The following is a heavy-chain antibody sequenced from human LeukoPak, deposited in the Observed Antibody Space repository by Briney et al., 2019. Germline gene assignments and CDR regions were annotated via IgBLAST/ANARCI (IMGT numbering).Heavy chain of an antibody. CDR3: ARGRRGVTMIVVVIADFDY. Sequence: GGSLRLSCAASGFTFSSYDMHWVRQAPGKGLEWVAVISYDGSNKYYADSVKGRFTISRDNSKNTLYLQMNSLRAEDTAVYYCARGRRGVTMIVVVIADFDYWGQGTLVTVSS. V-gene: IGHV3-30*01. CDR2: ISYDGSNK. D-gene: IGHD3-22*01. CDR1: GFTFSSYD. J-gene: IGHJ4*02.